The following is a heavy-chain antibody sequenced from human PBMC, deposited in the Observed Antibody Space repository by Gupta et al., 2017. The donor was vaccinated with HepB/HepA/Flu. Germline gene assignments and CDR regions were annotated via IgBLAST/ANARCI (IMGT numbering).Heavy chain of an antibody. D-gene: IGHD3-16*01. CDR2: ITASGDGT. V-gene: IGHV3-23*01. Sequence: EEQLLESGGGLVQPGGSLRLSCGASGFTFSNHAMTWVRRSPGWGLQWVATITASGDGTFYADSVKGRFTISRDNSKNIVYVYMNSLRDDDTAIYYCAKEGHEAHWYYYMDVWGKGTTVTVSS. CDR3: AKEGHEAHWYYYMDV. CDR1: GFTFSNHA. J-gene: IGHJ6*03.